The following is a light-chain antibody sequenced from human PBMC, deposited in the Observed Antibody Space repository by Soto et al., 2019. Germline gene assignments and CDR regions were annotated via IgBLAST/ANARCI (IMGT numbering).Light chain of an antibody. J-gene: IGLJ1*01. Sequence: QSVLTQPSSVSGSPGQSITISCTGTSSDVGGYNYVSWYQQHPGKAPKLMIYDVSNRPSGVSNRFSGSKSGNTASLTISGLQAEDEADYYCRSYTSSSTLDVFGTGTKLTVL. V-gene: IGLV2-14*01. CDR2: DVS. CDR1: SSDVGGYNY. CDR3: RSYTSSSTLDV.